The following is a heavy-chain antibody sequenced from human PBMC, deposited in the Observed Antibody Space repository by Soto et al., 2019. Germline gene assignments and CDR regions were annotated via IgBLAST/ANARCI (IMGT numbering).Heavy chain of an antibody. J-gene: IGHJ3*02. CDR2: ISPHNDRT. D-gene: IGHD6-19*01. V-gene: IGHV1-18*01. Sequence: QVQLVQSGADVKKPGASVKVSCKASGYNFTSYGISWVRQAPGQGLEWMGWISPHNDRTKYARRFQDRVTMTTETPTNTVYTKLGSLGTDDTAVYYCARDLYYSSGRYFDHDAFDIWGQGTVVTVSS. CDR1: GYNFTSYG. CDR3: ARDLYYSSGRYFDHDAFDI.